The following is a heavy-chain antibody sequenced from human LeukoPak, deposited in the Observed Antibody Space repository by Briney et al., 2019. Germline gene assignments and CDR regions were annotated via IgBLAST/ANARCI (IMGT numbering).Heavy chain of an antibody. CDR3: VKSLQSWDHSYYFEY. CDR2: INSDGSST. D-gene: IGHD1-26*01. V-gene: IGHV3-74*01. CDR1: GFTFSSYW. J-gene: IGHJ4*02. Sequence: QPGGSLRLSCAASGFTFSSYWMHWVRQAPGKGLVWVSRINSDGSSTSYADSVKGRFTISRDNRKNSLYLQMDSLRTEDSALYYCVKSLQSWDHSYYFEYWGQGTQVTVPS.